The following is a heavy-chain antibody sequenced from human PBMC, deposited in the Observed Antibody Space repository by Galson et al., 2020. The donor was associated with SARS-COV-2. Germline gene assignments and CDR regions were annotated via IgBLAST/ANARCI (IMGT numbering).Heavy chain of an antibody. J-gene: IGHJ4*02. CDR2: TYPGHSDT. CDR3: ARRDGYSSSFPAEPRPDY. Sequence: GEPPKISRTGSGYRITSYWIGWLRKKPGTGLEWRGPTYPGHSDTRYSPSFPGQVTISADKSISTAYLQWSSLKASDTAMYYCARRDGYSSSFPAEPRPDYWGQGTLVTVSS. V-gene: IGHV5-51*01. CDR1: GYRITSYW. D-gene: IGHD6-13*01.